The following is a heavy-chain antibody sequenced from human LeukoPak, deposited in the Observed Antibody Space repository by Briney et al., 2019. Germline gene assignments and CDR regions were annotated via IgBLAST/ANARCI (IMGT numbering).Heavy chain of an antibody. CDR2: ISSSGSTI. CDR3: ARGSNYYGSGSYYKVGDFDY. Sequence: PGGSLRLSCAASGFTFSDYYMSWIRQAPGKGLEWVSYISSSGSTIYYADSVKGRFTISRDNAKNSLYLQMNSLRAEDTALYYCARGSNYYGSGSYYKVGDFDYWGQGTLVTVSS. V-gene: IGHV3-11*01. D-gene: IGHD3-10*01. CDR1: GFTFSDYY. J-gene: IGHJ4*02.